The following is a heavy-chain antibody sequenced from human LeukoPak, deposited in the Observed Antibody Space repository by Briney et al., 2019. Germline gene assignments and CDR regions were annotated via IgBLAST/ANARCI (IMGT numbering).Heavy chain of an antibody. D-gene: IGHD3-10*01. V-gene: IGHV3-33*01. CDR2: IWYDGSNK. J-gene: IGHJ3*02. Sequence: GRSLRLSCAASGFTFSSYGMHWVRQAPGKGLEWVAVIWYDGSNKYYADSVKGRFTISRDNSKNTLYLQMNSLRAEDTAVYYCARSYYYGSGSSDAFDIWGQGTMVTVSS. CDR1: GFTFSSYG. CDR3: ARSYYYGSGSSDAFDI.